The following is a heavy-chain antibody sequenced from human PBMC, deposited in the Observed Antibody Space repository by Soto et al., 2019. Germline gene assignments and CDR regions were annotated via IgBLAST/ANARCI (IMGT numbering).Heavy chain of an antibody. J-gene: IGHJ4*02. CDR1: GYTFTGHW. V-gene: IGHV5-51*01. CDR2: IYPGHSES. D-gene: IGHD2-15*01. CDR3: ARHITHNRWSTLDE. Sequence: PGESLKISCKGSGYTFTGHWIGWVRLTPGRDLEWMGIIYPGHSESMYSPSFQGQVIMSVDESVNTAYLQWNSLKASDTAMYYCARHITHNRWSTLDEWGQGTLVTVSS.